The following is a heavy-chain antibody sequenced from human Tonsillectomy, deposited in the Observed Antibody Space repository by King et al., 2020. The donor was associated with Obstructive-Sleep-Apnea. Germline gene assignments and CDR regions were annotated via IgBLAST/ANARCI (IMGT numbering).Heavy chain of an antibody. V-gene: IGHV4-39*07. CDR3: ARVPYITGWSGWFDP. CDR1: GGSISSSSYY. CDR2: IYYSGST. D-gene: IGHD6-19*01. J-gene: IGHJ5*02. Sequence: QLQESGPGLVKPSETLSLTCTVSGGSISSSSYYWGWIRQPPGKGLEWIGSIYYSGSTNYNPSLKSRFPISIATSKNQFSLKLSSVTAADTAVYYCARVPYITGWSGWFDPWGQGTLVTVSS.